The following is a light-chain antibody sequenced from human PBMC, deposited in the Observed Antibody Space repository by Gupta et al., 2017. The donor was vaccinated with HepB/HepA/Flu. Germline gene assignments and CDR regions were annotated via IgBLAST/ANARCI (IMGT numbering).Light chain of an antibody. J-gene: IGLJ3*02. Sequence: QSVLTQPPAASEIPGQRVTISCSERTSNIGVNTVNWYQHVPASAPKLLMYHNDQRPSGLPDSFSASKYGTSASLAISGLQEGDAADYYCTASHDSGDARVFGGGTKLTVL. CDR3: TASHDSGDARV. V-gene: IGLV1-44*01. CDR2: HND. CDR1: TSNIGVNT.